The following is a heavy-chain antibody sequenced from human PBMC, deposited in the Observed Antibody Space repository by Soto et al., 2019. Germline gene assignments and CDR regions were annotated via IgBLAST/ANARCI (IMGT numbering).Heavy chain of an antibody. V-gene: IGHV1-8*01. CDR3: ARGHYDYSNYLFDY. D-gene: IGHD4-4*01. CDR1: GYTFTSYD. CDR2: MNPNSGNT. J-gene: IGHJ4*02. Sequence: ASVMVSCKASGYTFTSYDINWVRQATGQGLEWMGWMNPNSGNTGYAQKFRGRVTMTRNTSISTAYMELSSLRSEDTAVYYCARGHYDYSNYLFDYWGQGTLVTVSS.